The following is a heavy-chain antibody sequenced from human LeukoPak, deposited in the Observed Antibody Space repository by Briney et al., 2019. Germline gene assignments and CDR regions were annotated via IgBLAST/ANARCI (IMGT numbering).Heavy chain of an antibody. CDR1: GGSISSYY. CDR2: IYYSGST. CDR3: AGSKTFVAFDI. V-gene: IGHV4-59*08. J-gene: IGHJ3*02. Sequence: PSETLSLTCTVSGGSISSYYWSWIRQPPGKGLEWIGYIYYSGSTNYNPSLKSRVTISVDTSKNQFSLKLSSVTAADTAVYYCAGSKTFVAFDIWGQGTMVTVSS.